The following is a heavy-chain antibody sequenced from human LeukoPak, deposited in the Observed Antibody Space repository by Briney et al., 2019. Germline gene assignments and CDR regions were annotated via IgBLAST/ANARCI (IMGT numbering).Heavy chain of an antibody. CDR1: GYSISSGFY. CDR3: ARTSSSGLVGGYYFDY. V-gene: IGHV4-38-2*02. Sequence: SETLSLTCSVSGYSISSGFYWGWIRQPPGKGLEWIGSIFHSGSTYYNPFLKSRVTISVGTSKNHFSLKLSSVTAADTAVYYCARTSSSGLVGGYYFDYWGQGTLVTVSS. D-gene: IGHD6-19*01. CDR2: IFHSGST. J-gene: IGHJ4*02.